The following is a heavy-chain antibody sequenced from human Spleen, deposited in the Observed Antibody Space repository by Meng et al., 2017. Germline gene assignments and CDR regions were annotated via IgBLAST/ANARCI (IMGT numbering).Heavy chain of an antibody. CDR1: GFTFTDNW. V-gene: IGHV3-7*03. CDR2: IKQDGSET. J-gene: IGHJ4*02. Sequence: GGSLRLSCVAAGFTFTDNWMSWVRQAPGKGLEWVANIKQDGSETYYVDSVKGRFTISRDNAKNSLYLQMNSLRAEDTALYYCAKDGNGVYWGQGTLVTVSS. CDR3: AKDGNGVY. D-gene: IGHD2-8*01.